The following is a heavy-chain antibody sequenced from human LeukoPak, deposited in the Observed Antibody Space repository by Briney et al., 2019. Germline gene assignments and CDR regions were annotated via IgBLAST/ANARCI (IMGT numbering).Heavy chain of an antibody. CDR2: IYYRGST. CDR1: GGSISSYY. Sequence: SETLSLTCTVSGGSISSYYWSWIRQPPGKRLEWIGYIYYRGSTNYNPSLKSRVTISVDTSKNQFSLKLSSVTAADTAVYYCARDVGAIWGQGTLVTVSS. V-gene: IGHV4-59*01. CDR3: ARDVGAI. D-gene: IGHD3-16*01. J-gene: IGHJ4*02.